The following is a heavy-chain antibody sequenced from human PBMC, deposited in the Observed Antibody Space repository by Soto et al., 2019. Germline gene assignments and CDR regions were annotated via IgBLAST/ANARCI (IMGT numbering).Heavy chain of an antibody. J-gene: IGHJ4*02. CDR3: VREGYSGSYAAF. CDR1: GFTFSSYA. V-gene: IGHV3-23*01. D-gene: IGHD1-26*01. Sequence: EVQLLESGGGLVQRGGSLRLSCAASGFTFSSYAMNWVRQAPGKGLEWVSTISGSGGSTYYADSVKGRFTVSRDNSKNTLFLQMNSLRPDDTATYYCVREGYSGSYAAFWGQGSLVTVSS. CDR2: ISGSGGST.